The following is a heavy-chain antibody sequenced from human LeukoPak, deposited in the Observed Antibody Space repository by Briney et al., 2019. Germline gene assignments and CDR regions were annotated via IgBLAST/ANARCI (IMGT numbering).Heavy chain of an antibody. J-gene: IGHJ5*02. CDR1: GGSISSSSYY. V-gene: IGHV4-39*07. CDR2: IYYSGST. CDR3: ARDQRYSSHQFDP. D-gene: IGHD6-19*01. Sequence: SSETLSLTCTVSGGSISSSSYYWGWIRQPPGKGLEWIGSIYYSGSTYYNPSLKSRVTISVDTSKNQLSLKLSSVTAADTAVYYCARDQRYSSHQFDPWGQGTLVTASS.